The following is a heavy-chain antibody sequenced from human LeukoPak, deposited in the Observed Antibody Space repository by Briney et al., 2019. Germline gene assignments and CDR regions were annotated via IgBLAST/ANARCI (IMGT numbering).Heavy chain of an antibody. D-gene: IGHD3-22*01. CDR3: AREGQNYYDTA. CDR1: GGSISSGDYY. Sequence: PSETLSLTCTVSGGSISSGDYYWSWIRQPPGKGLEWIGYIYYSGSTYYNPSLKSPVTISVDTSKNQFSLKLSSVTAADTAVYYCAREGQNYYDTAWGQGTLVTVSS. J-gene: IGHJ5*02. V-gene: IGHV4-30-4*08. CDR2: IYYSGST.